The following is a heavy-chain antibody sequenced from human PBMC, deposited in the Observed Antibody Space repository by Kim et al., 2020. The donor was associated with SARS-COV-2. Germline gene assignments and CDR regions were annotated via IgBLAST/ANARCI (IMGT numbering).Heavy chain of an antibody. CDR1: GFTFSSYS. D-gene: IGHD3-3*01. CDR2: ISSSSSYI. CDR3: ARDRYGCDLFYYYYGMDV. V-gene: IGHV3-21*01. J-gene: IGHJ6*02. Sequence: GGSLRLSCAASGFTFSSYSMNWVRQAPGKGLEWVSTISSSSSYIYYADSVKGRFTISRDNAKNSLYLQMNSLRAEDTAVYYCARDRYGCDLFYYYYGMDVWGQQTTVT.